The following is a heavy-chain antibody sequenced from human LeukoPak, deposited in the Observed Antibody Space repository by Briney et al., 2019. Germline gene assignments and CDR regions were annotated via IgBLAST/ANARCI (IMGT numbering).Heavy chain of an antibody. CDR3: AREHKYAAAGDY. CDR2: IYTSGGT. V-gene: IGHV4-4*07. Sequence: SETLSLTCTVSGGSISSYYWSWIRQPAGKGLEWIGRIYTSGGTNYNPSLKSRVTMSVDTSKNQFSLKLSSVTAADTAVYYCAREHKYAAAGDYWGQGTLVTVSS. J-gene: IGHJ4*02. CDR1: GGSISSYY. D-gene: IGHD6-13*01.